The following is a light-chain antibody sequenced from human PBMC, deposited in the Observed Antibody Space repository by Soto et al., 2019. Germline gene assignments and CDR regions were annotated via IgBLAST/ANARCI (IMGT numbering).Light chain of an antibody. CDR2: GAS. Sequence: EVVLTQSPGTLSLSQGERATLSCRASQSVAANYLAWYQQKRGQAPRLLIYGASSRATGIPDRFSGSGSGTDFTHTISRLEPEDFSVYYCHQYGTAPLTFGPGTKVDIK. CDR1: QSVAANY. V-gene: IGKV3-20*01. J-gene: IGKJ3*01. CDR3: HQYGTAPLT.